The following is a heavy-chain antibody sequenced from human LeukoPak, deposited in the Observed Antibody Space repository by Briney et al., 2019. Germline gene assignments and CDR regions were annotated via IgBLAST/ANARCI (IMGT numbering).Heavy chain of an antibody. CDR3: AKDRCSSSSCYPEGDY. Sequence: GGSLRLSCAASGFTFSSYGMHWVRQAPGKGLEWVAFIRYDGSSKYYADSVKGRFTISRDNSKNTLYLQMNSLRAEDTAVYYCAKDRCSSSSCYPEGDYWGQGTLVTVSS. CDR1: GFTFSSYG. D-gene: IGHD2-2*01. CDR2: IRYDGSSK. V-gene: IGHV3-30*02. J-gene: IGHJ4*02.